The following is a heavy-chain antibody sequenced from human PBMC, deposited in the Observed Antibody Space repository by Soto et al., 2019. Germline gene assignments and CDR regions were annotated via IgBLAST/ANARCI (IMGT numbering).Heavy chain of an antibody. CDR2: ISGNGGST. CDR1: GFTFSSYA. Sequence: PGGSLRLSCAASGFTFSSYAMSWVRQAPGRGLEWVSIISGNGGSTYYAASVKGRFTISRDNTKNTLYLQMDSLTAEDTAVYYCAKGSEFSNSYTLDFDLWGQGALVTVSS. J-gene: IGHJ4*02. V-gene: IGHV3-23*01. D-gene: IGHD6-6*01. CDR3: AKGSEFSNSYTLDFDL.